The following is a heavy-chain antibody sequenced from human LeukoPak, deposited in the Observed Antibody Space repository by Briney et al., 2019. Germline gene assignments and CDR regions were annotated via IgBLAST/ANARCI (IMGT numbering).Heavy chain of an antibody. Sequence: SETLSLTSNHSRGSIIGSRRYWGWARQPPGGGLEWVGSIRYIGTTYYNTSLQSRLTISVDNSQNQFCLKLKSVTAADTAMYYCTRQLSWESDSGDFWGQGTLVTVSS. D-gene: IGHD6-19*01. CDR3: TRQLSWESDSGDF. V-gene: IGHV4-39*01. CDR1: RGSIIGSRRY. J-gene: IGHJ4*02. CDR2: IRYIGTT.